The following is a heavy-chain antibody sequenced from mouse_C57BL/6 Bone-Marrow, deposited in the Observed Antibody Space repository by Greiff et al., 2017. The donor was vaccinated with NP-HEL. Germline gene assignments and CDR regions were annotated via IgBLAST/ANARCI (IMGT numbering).Heavy chain of an antibody. CDR2: ILPGSGST. V-gene: IGHV1-9*01. CDR1: GYTFTGYW. CDR3: ARIDYGPSIYGYFDV. Sequence: QVQLQQSGAELMKPGASVKLSCKATGYTFTGYWIEWVKQRPGHGLEWIGEILPGSGSTNYNEKFKGKATFTADPSSNTAYMQLSSLTTEDSAIEYCARIDYGPSIYGYFDVWGTGTTVTVSS. J-gene: IGHJ1*03. D-gene: IGHD2-10*02.